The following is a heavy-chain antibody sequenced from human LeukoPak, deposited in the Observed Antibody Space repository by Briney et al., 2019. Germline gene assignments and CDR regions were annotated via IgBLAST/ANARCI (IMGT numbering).Heavy chain of an antibody. D-gene: IGHD3-10*01. V-gene: IGHV3-48*02. Sequence: GGSLRLSCAASGFTFSSYSMNWVRQAPGKGLEWVSHISTSSGTIYYADSVKGRFTISRDNAKNSLYLQMNSLRDEDTAVYYCARVLRGAFDIWGQGTMVTVSS. CDR2: ISTSSGTI. CDR1: GFTFSSYS. CDR3: ARVLRGAFDI. J-gene: IGHJ3*02.